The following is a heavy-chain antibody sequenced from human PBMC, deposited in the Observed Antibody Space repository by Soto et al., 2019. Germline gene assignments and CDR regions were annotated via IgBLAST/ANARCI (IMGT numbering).Heavy chain of an antibody. Sequence: SETLSLTCTVSGGSISSGGYYWSWIRQHPGKGLEWIGYIYYSGSTYYNPSLKSRVTISVDTSKNQFSLKLSSVTAVDTAVYYCASGGYCSSTSCAGDYWGQGTLVTVSS. V-gene: IGHV4-31*03. CDR2: IYYSGST. D-gene: IGHD2-2*01. CDR3: ASGGYCSSTSCAGDY. J-gene: IGHJ4*02. CDR1: GGSISSGGYY.